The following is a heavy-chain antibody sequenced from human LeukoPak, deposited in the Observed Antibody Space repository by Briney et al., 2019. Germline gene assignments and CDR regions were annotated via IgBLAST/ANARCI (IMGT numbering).Heavy chain of an antibody. V-gene: IGHV1-24*01. Sequence: ASVKVSCKVSGYTLTDLSMNWVRQAPGKGLESMGGFDPEDGETIYAQKVQGRVTMTEDTSTDTAYMELSSLRSEDTAVYYCATESFGVVIRGMEIDDAFDIWGQGTMVTVSS. CDR1: GYTLTDLS. CDR3: ATESFGVVIRGMEIDDAFDI. CDR2: FDPEDGET. J-gene: IGHJ3*02. D-gene: IGHD3-3*01.